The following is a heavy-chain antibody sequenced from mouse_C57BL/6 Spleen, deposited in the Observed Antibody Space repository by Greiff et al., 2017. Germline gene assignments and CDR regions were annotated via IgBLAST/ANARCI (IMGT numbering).Heavy chain of an antibody. CDR3: ARGRSPRARYAMDY. D-gene: IGHD3-1*01. CDR2: IYPGSGST. Sequence: QVQLQQSGAELVKPGASVKMSCKASGYTFTSYWITWVKQRPGQGLEWIGDIYPGSGSTNYNEKFKSKATLTVDTSSSTAYMQLSSLTSEDSAVYDWARGRSPRARYAMDYWGQGTSVTVSS. CDR1: GYTFTSYW. J-gene: IGHJ4*01. V-gene: IGHV1-55*01.